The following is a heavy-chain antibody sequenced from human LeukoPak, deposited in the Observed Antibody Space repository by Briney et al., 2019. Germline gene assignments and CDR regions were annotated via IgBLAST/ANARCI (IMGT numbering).Heavy chain of an antibody. D-gene: IGHD2-2*01. J-gene: IGHJ4*02. CDR2: ISPYTGNT. CDR1: GYSFTGYG. Sequence: ASVKVSCKASGYSFTGYGVSWVRQAPGQGLEWMGWISPYTGNTDYVHDLRGRVTVTADTSTNTVYMELRSLRSDDTAVYYCTREAEDLPGAITFRYWGQGTLVTVSS. CDR3: TREAEDLPGAITFRY. V-gene: IGHV1-18*01.